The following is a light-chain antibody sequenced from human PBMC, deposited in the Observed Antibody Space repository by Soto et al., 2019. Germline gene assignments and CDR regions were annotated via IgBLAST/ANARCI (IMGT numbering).Light chain of an antibody. CDR2: SNN. J-gene: IGLJ3*02. Sequence: QSVLTQPPSVSGAPGQRVTISCTGSSSNIGAGSDVHWYQHLPGTAPKVLIYSNNRRPSGVPDRFSGSKSGTSASLAISGLQSEDEADYYCAAWDDSLNGRVFGGGTKLTVL. CDR3: AAWDDSLNGRV. V-gene: IGLV1-44*01. CDR1: SSNIGAGSD.